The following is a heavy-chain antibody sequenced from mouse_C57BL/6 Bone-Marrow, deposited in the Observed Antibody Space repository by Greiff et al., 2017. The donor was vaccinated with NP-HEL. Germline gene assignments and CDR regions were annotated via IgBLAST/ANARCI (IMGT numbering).Heavy chain of an antibody. CDR3: ASEGAYYYGLYYFDY. CDR1: GYTFTGYW. J-gene: IGHJ2*01. CDR2: ILPGSGST. D-gene: IGHD1-1*01. Sequence: QVQLQQSGAELMKPGASVKLSCKATGYTFTGYWIEWVKQRPGHGLEWIGEILPGSGSTNYNEKFKGKATFTADTSANTAFMQLSSLTTEYSAIYYCASEGAYYYGLYYFDYWGQGTTLTVSS. V-gene: IGHV1-9*01.